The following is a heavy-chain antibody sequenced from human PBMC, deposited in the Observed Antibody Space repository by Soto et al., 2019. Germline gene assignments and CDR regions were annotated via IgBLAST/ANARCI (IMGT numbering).Heavy chain of an antibody. CDR2: ILYDGTKK. J-gene: IGHJ6*02. Sequence: SLGLSCASSGFTFTTYGMHWVRQAPGKGLEWVAVILYDGTKKYYADSVKGRFTISRDNSKNTLYLQMNSLRAEDTAVYYCAKDHAGGMAVWGQGTTVTVFS. CDR3: AKDHAGGMAV. V-gene: IGHV3-33*06. CDR1: GFTFTTYG.